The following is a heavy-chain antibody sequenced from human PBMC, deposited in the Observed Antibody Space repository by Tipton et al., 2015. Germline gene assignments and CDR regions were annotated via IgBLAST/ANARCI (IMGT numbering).Heavy chain of an antibody. CDR2: IQGDGSRT. Sequence: PLRLSCVASGFKIRKYSMHWVRQVPGKGLEWVSLIQGDGSRTYYADFVRGRFTISRDNYKYSLYLQMDSLTPEDTAFYYCAKELDTIYFDSWGQGTLVTVSS. V-gene: IGHV3-43*01. CDR1: GFKIRKYS. CDR3: AKELDTIYFDS. D-gene: IGHD5-24*01. J-gene: IGHJ4*02.